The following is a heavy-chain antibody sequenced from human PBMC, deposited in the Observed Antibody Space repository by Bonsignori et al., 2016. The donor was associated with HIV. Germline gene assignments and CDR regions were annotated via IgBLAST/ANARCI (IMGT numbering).Heavy chain of an antibody. CDR2: ISYDGSNK. J-gene: IGHJ6*03. D-gene: IGHD6-19*01. CDR3: ASKGYSSGWYFSGDYYMDV. Sequence: WIRQPPGKGLEWVAVISYDGSNKYYADSVKGRFTISRDNSKNTLYLQMNSLRAEDTAVYYCASKGYSSGWYFSGDYYMDVWGKGTTVTVSS. V-gene: IGHV3-30-3*01.